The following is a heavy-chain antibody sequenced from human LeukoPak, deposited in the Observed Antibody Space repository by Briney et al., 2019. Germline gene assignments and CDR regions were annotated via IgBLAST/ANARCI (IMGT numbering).Heavy chain of an antibody. CDR3: ASDILTGYNETDY. J-gene: IGHJ4*02. CDR1: GLTFSSYG. D-gene: IGHD3-9*01. CDR2: IWFDGSNK. Sequence: PGGSLRLSCAASGLTFSSYGMHWVRQAPGMGLEWVAFIWFDGSNKYYRDSLKGRFTVSRDNSKNTLYLQMNSLRAEDTAVYYCASDILTGYNETDYWGQGTLVTVSS. V-gene: IGHV3-33*01.